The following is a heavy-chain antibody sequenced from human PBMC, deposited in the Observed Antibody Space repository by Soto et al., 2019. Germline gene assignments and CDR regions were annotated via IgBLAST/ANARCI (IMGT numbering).Heavy chain of an antibody. J-gene: IGHJ6*02. CDR3: ARDRPPSGSYSHYYGMDV. Sequence: GGSLRLSCAASGFTFSSYDMHWVRQATGKGLEWVSAIGTAGDTYYPGSVKGRFTISRENAKNSLYLQMNSLRAEDTAVYYCARDRPPSGSYSHYYGMDVWGQGTTVTVSS. V-gene: IGHV3-13*01. CDR1: GFTFSSYD. D-gene: IGHD1-26*01. CDR2: IGTAGDT.